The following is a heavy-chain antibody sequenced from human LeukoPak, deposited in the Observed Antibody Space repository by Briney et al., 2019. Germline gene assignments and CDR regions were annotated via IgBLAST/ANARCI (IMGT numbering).Heavy chain of an antibody. CDR2: INPNSGGT. Sequence: ASVKVSCKASGYTFTGYYMHWVRQAPGQGLEWMGWINPNSGGTNYAQKFQGRVTMTRDTSISTAYMELSRRRSDDTAVYYCARVQYSGYDLQVDYWGQGTLVTVSS. D-gene: IGHD5-12*01. CDR3: ARVQYSGYDLQVDY. J-gene: IGHJ4*02. CDR1: GYTFTGYY. V-gene: IGHV1-2*02.